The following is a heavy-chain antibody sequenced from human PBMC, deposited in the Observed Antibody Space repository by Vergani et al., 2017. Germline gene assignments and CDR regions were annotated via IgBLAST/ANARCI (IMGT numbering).Heavy chain of an antibody. CDR1: GASVNSYY. J-gene: IGHJ4*02. V-gene: IGHV4-59*02. CDR3: ARDRIYYGAGSSDY. Sequence: QVKLQESGPGLVKPSETLSLTCTVSGASVNSYYWSWVRQPPGKGLEWMGYVSFRGDTLYDPSVKGRMTISLNTSSNQFSLYLTSVTAADTDVYYCARDRIYYGAGSSDYWGQGTLVTVSS. D-gene: IGHD3-10*01. CDR2: VSFRGDT.